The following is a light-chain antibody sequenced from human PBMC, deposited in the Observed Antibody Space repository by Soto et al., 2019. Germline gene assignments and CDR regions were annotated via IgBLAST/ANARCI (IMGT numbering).Light chain of an antibody. J-gene: IGLJ2*01. CDR2: NDN. Sequence: QSVLTQPPSASATPGQRVTISCSGSSSNIGSRTVNWYQQLPGSAPKLLVYNDNQRPSGVPDRFSGSKSGTSASLAISGLQSEDEADYYCAAWDDSLHVIFGGGTKLTGL. CDR3: AAWDDSLHVI. CDR1: SSNIGSRT. V-gene: IGLV1-44*01.